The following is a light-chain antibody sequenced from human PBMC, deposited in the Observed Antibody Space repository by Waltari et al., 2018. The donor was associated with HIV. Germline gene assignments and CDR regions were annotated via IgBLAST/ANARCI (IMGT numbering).Light chain of an antibody. V-gene: IGLV1-44*01. Sequence: QSVLTQPPSASGTPGQRVTISCSGSTSNIGTNTVNWYQQLPGTAPKLLIYSVHQRPSGVPGRFSGSKSDTSASLAISGLQSDDEANYYCATWDDSLNGPLFGGGTKLTVL. CDR2: SVH. CDR3: ATWDDSLNGPL. J-gene: IGLJ2*01. CDR1: TSNIGTNT.